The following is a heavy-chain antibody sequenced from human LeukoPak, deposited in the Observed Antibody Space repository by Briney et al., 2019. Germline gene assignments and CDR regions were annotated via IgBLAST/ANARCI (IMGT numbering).Heavy chain of an antibody. CDR2: MNPNSGNT. D-gene: IGHD2-2*01. CDR1: GYTFTSYD. V-gene: IGHV1-8*01. Sequence: GASVKVSCKASGYTFTSYDINWVRQATGQGLGWMGWMNPNSGNTGYAQKFQGRVTMTRNTSISTAYMELSSLRSEDTAVYYCARHCSSTSCPPLNYYYYGMDVWGQGTTVTVSS. J-gene: IGHJ6*02. CDR3: ARHCSSTSCPPLNYYYYGMDV.